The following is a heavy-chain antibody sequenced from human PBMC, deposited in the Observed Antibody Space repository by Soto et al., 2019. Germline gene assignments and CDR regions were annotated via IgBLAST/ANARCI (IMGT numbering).Heavy chain of an antibody. D-gene: IGHD6-19*01. V-gene: IGHV3-23*01. CDR1: GFTFSSYA. Sequence: EVQLLESGGGLVQPGGSLRLSCAASGFTFSSYAMSWVRQAPGKGLEWVSAISGSGGSTYYADSVKGRFTIFRDNSKNSLYLKMNSLRAEDTAVYYCARRSSGWDFDYWGQGTLVTVSS. CDR3: ARRSSGWDFDY. J-gene: IGHJ4*02. CDR2: ISGSGGST.